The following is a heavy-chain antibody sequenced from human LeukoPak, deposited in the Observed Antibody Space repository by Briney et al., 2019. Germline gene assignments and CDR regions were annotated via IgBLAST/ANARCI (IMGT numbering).Heavy chain of an antibody. D-gene: IGHD6-19*01. J-gene: IGHJ4*02. V-gene: IGHV4-39*07. CDR3: VGGGIAVAGTDY. CDR2: IYYSGST. Sequence: SETLSLTCTVSGGSISSSSYYWGWIRQPPGKGLEWIGSIYYSGSTYYNPSLKSRVTISVDTSKNQFSLKLSSVTAADTAVYYCVGGGIAVAGTDYWGQGTLVTVSS. CDR1: GGSISSSSYY.